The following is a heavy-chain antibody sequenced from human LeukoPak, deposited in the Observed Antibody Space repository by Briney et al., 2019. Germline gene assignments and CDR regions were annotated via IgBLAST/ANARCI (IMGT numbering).Heavy chain of an antibody. V-gene: IGHV3-30*01. CDR1: GFTFSSYA. D-gene: IGHD4/OR15-4a*01. CDR3: AREAGANYGLLYYYMEV. Sequence: GGSLRLSCAASGFTFSSYAMHWVRQAPGKGLEWVAVISYDGSNKYYADSVKGRFTISRDNSKNTLYLQMNSLRAEDTAVYYCAREAGANYGLLYYYMEVWGKGTTVTVSS. CDR2: ISYDGSNK. J-gene: IGHJ6*03.